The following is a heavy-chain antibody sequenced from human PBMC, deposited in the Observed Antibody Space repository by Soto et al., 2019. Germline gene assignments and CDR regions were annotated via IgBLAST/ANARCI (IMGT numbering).Heavy chain of an antibody. Sequence: QVQLVQSGAEVKKPGSSVKVSCKASGGTFSSYAISWVRQAPGQGLEWMGGIIPIFGTANYAQKFQGRVTITADESTSTAYMELSGLRSEDTAVYYCARVSVEMATISWFDPWGQGTLVTVSS. D-gene: IGHD5-12*01. V-gene: IGHV1-69*01. J-gene: IGHJ5*02. CDR2: IIPIFGTA. CDR1: GGTFSSYA. CDR3: ARVSVEMATISWFDP.